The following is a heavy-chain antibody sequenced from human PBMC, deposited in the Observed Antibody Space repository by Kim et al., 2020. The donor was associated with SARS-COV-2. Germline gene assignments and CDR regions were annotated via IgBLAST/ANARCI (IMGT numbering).Heavy chain of an antibody. Sequence: SETLSLTCTVSGGSISSYYWSWIRQPPGKGLEWIGYIYYSGSTNYNPSLKSRVTISVDTSKNQFSLKLSSVTAADTAVYYCAAGEAVTGLYYSYYGMDVWGQGTTVTVSS. CDR3: AAGEAVTGLYYSYYGMDV. J-gene: IGHJ6*02. CDR2: IYYSGST. CDR1: GGSISSYY. D-gene: IGHD6-19*01. V-gene: IGHV4-59*01.